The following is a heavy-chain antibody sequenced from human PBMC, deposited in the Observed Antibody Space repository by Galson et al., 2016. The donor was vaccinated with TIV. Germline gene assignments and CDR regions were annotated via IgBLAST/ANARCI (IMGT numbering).Heavy chain of an antibody. V-gene: IGHV4-59*08. Sequence: SETLSLTCSVSGVSINSHYWSWIRQPPRKGLEWIASIYYSGDTNTNYSPSLNSRVTISVDTSKNQVSLKLMSVTAADTAVYYCARAPYGENWYFDLWGRGTLVTVSS. CDR1: GVSINSHY. J-gene: IGHJ2*01. CDR3: ARAPYGENWYFDL. D-gene: IGHD4-17*01. CDR2: IYYSGDTNT.